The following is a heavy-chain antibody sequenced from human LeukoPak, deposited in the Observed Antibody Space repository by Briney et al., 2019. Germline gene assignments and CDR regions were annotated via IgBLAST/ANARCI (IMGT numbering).Heavy chain of an antibody. CDR2: IIPIFGTA. Sequence: SVKVSCKASGGTFSSYAISWVRQAPGQGLEWMGGIIPIFGTANYAQKFQGRVTITADESTSTAYMELSSLRSEDTAVYYCAKILTGTGPTMDVWGQGTTVTVSS. CDR3: AKILTGTGPTMDV. CDR1: GGTFSSYA. V-gene: IGHV1-69*13. D-gene: IGHD1-20*01. J-gene: IGHJ6*02.